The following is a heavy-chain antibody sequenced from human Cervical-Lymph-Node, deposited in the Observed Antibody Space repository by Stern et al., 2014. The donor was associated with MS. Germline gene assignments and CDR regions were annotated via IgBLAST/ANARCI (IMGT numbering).Heavy chain of an antibody. CDR3: ARIRYYYDSSGYHYYFDY. D-gene: IGHD3-22*01. CDR1: GFSLSNARMG. J-gene: IGHJ4*02. CDR2: IFSNYEK. V-gene: IGHV2-26*01. Sequence: QVTLRESGPVLVKPTETLTLTCTVSGFSLSNARMGVSWIRQPPGKALEWLAHIFSNYEKSYSTSLKSRLTISKDTSKSQVVLTMTNMDPVDTATYYCARIRYYYDSSGYHYYFDYWGQGTLVTVSS.